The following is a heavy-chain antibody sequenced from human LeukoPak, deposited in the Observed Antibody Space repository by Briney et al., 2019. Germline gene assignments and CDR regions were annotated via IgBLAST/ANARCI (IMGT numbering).Heavy chain of an antibody. CDR1: GYTFTSYG. J-gene: IGHJ4*02. CDR2: ISTYNGNT. CDR3: ARGPYCSGDTCYSQYFDY. Sequence: ASVKVSYKASGYTFTSYGISWVRQAPGQGLEWMGWISTYNGNTNYAQKIQGRVTMTTDTSTSTAYMELRSLRSDDTAVYYCARGPYCSGDTCYSQYFDYWGQGTLVPVSS. D-gene: IGHD2-15*01. V-gene: IGHV1-18*01.